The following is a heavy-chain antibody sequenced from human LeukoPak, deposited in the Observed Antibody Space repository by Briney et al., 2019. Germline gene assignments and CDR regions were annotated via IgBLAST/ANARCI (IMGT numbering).Heavy chain of an antibody. J-gene: IGHJ4*02. CDR2: ISAYNGNT. V-gene: IGHV1-18*01. D-gene: IGHD6-13*01. Sequence: GASVKVTCKASGYTFTSYGISWVRQAPGQGLEWMGWISAYNGNTNYAQKLQGRVTMTTDTSTSTAYMELRSLRSDDTAVYYCARDRLRIAAAGAFSDYWGQGTLVTVSS. CDR1: GYTFTSYG. CDR3: ARDRLRIAAAGAFSDY.